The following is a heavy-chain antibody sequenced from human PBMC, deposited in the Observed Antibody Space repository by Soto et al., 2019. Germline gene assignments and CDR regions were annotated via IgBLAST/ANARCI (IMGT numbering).Heavy chain of an antibody. V-gene: IGHV1-69*01. CDR2: IIPFFGTS. J-gene: IGHJ6*02. CDR1: GGTFSSYP. CDR3: ARVGHITNYGMAV. Sequence: QVQLVQSGADVKKPGSSVKVSCGASGGTFSSYPINWVRQAPGQGLEWMGGIIPFFGTSNYAQKFQGRVTITADESTSTAYMELRSLRSEDTAVYYCARVGHITNYGMAVWGPGTTVTVSS. D-gene: IGHD1-26*01.